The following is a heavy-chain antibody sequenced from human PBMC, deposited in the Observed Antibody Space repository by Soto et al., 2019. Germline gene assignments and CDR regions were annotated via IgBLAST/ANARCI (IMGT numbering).Heavy chain of an antibody. CDR1: GGSISSSSYY. CDR3: ASNRSIYYYYGMDV. D-gene: IGHD6-6*01. Sequence: QLQLQESGPGLVKPSETLSLTCTVSGGSISSSSYYWGWIRQPPGKGLEWIGSIYYSGSTYYNPSLKSRVTISVDTSKNQFSLKLSSVTAADTAVYYCASNRSIYYYYGMDVWGQGTTVTVSS. J-gene: IGHJ6*02. V-gene: IGHV4-39*01. CDR2: IYYSGST.